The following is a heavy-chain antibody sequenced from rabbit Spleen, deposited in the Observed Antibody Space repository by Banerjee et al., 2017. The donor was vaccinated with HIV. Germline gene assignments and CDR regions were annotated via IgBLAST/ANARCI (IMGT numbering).Heavy chain of an antibody. J-gene: IGHJ3*01. D-gene: IGHD6-1*01. CDR2: IYAGSSAT. Sequence: QEQLEESGGDLVKPGASLTLTCTASGFSFSSSYWICWVRQAPGKGLEWIACIYAGSSATYYASWAKGRFTISKTSSTTVTLQMTSLTAADTATYFCARGDNTYYSSDLWGQGTLVTVS. V-gene: IGHV1S45*01. CDR1: GFSFSSSYW. CDR3: ARGDNTYYSSDL.